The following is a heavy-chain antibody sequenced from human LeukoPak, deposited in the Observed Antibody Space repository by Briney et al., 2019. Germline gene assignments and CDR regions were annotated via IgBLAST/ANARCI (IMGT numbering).Heavy chain of an antibody. CDR3: ARALRPIAALDY. CDR1: SGSITNDY. CDR2: ISYSGSV. D-gene: IGHD6-6*01. J-gene: IGHJ4*02. V-gene: IGHV4-59*08. Sequence: SETLSLTCTVSSGSITNDYWTWIRQPPGKGLEWIGYISYSGSVNYNPSLKTRVTMSLDTSRNQFSVNLKSVTAADAAMYYCARALRPIAALDYWGQGTLVTVSS.